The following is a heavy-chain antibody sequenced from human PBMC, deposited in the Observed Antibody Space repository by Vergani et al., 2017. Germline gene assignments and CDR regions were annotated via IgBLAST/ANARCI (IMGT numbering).Heavy chain of an antibody. V-gene: IGHV3-13*04. CDR3: ARVDYGSGRYDY. CDR2: IGTAGDT. CDR1: GFTFSSYD. J-gene: IGHJ4*02. Sequence: EVQLVESGGGLVQPGGSLRLSCAASGFTFSSYDMHWVRQATGKGLEWVSAIGTAGDTYYPGSVKGRFTITREKAKNSLYLQMNSPRAGDTAVYYCARVDYGSGRYDYWGQGTLVTVSS. D-gene: IGHD3-10*01.